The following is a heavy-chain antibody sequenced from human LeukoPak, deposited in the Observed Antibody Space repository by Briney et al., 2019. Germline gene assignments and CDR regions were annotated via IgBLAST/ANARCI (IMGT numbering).Heavy chain of an antibody. CDR3: ARGTRY. D-gene: IGHD1/OR15-1a*01. CDR1: GGSISSYY. CDR2: IYYSGST. J-gene: IGHJ4*02. V-gene: IGHV4-59*12. Sequence: PSQTLSLTCTVSGGSISSYYWSWIRQPPGKGLEWIGYIYYSGSTNYNPSLKSRVTISVDTSKNQFSLKLSSVTAADTAVYYCARGTRYWGQGTLVTVSS.